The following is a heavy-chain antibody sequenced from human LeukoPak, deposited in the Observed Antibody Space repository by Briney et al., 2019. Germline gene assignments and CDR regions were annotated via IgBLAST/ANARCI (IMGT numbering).Heavy chain of an antibody. CDR3: ARDGSSSYYGGFDY. Sequence: GGSLRLSRAASGFTFSSYEMNWVRQAPGKGLEWVSYISTSGTTIYYADSVKGRFTISRDNAKNSLYLQMNSLRAEDTAVYYCARDGSSSYYGGFDYWGQGTLATVSS. CDR1: GFTFSSYE. D-gene: IGHD6-13*01. J-gene: IGHJ4*02. V-gene: IGHV3-48*03. CDR2: ISTSGTTI.